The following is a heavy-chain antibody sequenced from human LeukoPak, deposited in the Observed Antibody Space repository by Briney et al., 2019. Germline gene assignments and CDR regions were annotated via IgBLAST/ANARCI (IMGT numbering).Heavy chain of an antibody. V-gene: IGHV3-7*01. J-gene: IGHJ4*02. CDR1: GFALSSYW. CDR3: ARGRRAVNGKYYYFDY. CDR2: IKQDGSEK. D-gene: IGHD6-19*01. Sequence: PGGSLRLSCAASGFALSSYWMSWVRQSPGKGLEWVANIKQDGSEKYYVDSVKGRFTISRDNAKNSLYLQMNSLRAEDTAVYYCARGRRAVNGKYYYFDYWGQGTLVTVSS.